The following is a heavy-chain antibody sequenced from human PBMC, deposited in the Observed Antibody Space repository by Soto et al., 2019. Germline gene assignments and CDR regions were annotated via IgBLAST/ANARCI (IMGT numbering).Heavy chain of an antibody. D-gene: IGHD3-10*01. Sequence: PGGSLRLSCAASGFTFSSYGMHWVRQAPGKGLEWVAVISYDGSNKYYADSVKGRFTISRDNSKNTLYLQMNSLRAEDTAVYYYAKELGYYGSGSYYYYYYGMDVWGQGTTVTVS. J-gene: IGHJ6*02. V-gene: IGHV3-30*18. CDR3: AKELGYYGSGSYYYYYYGMDV. CDR2: ISYDGSNK. CDR1: GFTFSSYG.